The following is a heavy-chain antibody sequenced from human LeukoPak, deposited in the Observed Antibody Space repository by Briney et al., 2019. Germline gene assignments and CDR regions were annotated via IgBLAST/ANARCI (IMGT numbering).Heavy chain of an antibody. CDR1: GGSISSGSYY. Sequence: PSETLSLTCTVSGGSISSGSYYWSWIRQPAGKGLEWIGRIYTAGDTSYNPSLKSRVSISKDASKNHFSLTLRSVTAADTAVYYCARAHSSSWYGVYFDYWGQGTLVTVSS. D-gene: IGHD6-13*01. CDR3: ARAHSSSWYGVYFDY. J-gene: IGHJ4*02. CDR2: IYTAGDT. V-gene: IGHV4-61*02.